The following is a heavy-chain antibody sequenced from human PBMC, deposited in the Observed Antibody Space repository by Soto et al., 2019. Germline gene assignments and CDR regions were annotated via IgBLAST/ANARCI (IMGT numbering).Heavy chain of an antibody. CDR2: IYYSGST. V-gene: IGHV4-59*01. CDR3: AREGSSSMDPFDY. CDR1: GGSISSYY. J-gene: IGHJ4*02. D-gene: IGHD6-6*01. Sequence: TLSLTCTVSGGSISSYYWSWIRQPPGKGLEWIGYIYYSGSTNYNPSLKSRVTISVDTSKNQFSLKLSSVTAADTAVYYCAREGSSSMDPFDYWGQGTLVTVAS.